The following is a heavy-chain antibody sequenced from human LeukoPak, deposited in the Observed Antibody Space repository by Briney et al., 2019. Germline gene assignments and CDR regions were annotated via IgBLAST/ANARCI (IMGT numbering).Heavy chain of an antibody. CDR1: GFTVSSNY. CDR2: IYSGGST. D-gene: IGHD4-17*01. V-gene: IGHV3-53*01. J-gene: IGHJ3*02. Sequence: QAGGSLRLSCAASGFTVSSNYMSWVRQAPGKGLEWVSVIYSGGSTYYADSVKGRFTISRDNSKNTLYLQMNSLRAEDTAVYYCARDPNGDYIGTFDMWGRGTMVSVSS. CDR3: ARDPNGDYIGTFDM.